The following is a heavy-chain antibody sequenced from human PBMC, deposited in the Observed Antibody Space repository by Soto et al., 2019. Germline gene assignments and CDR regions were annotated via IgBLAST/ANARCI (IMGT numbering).Heavy chain of an antibody. J-gene: IGHJ5*02. Sequence: KTSETLSLTCTVSGGSISSYYWSWIRQPPGKGLEWIGYIYYSGSTNYNPSLKSRVTISVDTSKNQFSLKLSSVTAADTAVYYCASGYYDFWSGYPNWFDPWGQGTLVTVSS. V-gene: IGHV4-59*01. CDR2: IYYSGST. CDR1: GGSISSYY. CDR3: ASGYYDFWSGYPNWFDP. D-gene: IGHD3-3*01.